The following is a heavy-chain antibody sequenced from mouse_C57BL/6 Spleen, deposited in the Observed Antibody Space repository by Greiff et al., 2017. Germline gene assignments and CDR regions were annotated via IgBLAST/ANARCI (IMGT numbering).Heavy chain of an antibody. Sequence: QVQLKQSGAELVRPGTSVQVSCKASGYAFTNYLIEWVKQRPGQGLEWIGVINPGSGGTNYNEKFKGKATLTADKSSSTAYMQLSSLTSEDSAVYFCERGDGNYERWYFHVWGTGDTETVST. J-gene: IGHJ1*03. CDR2: INPGSGGT. D-gene: IGHD2-1*01. CDR3: ERGDGNYERWYFHV. V-gene: IGHV1-54*01. CDR1: GYAFTNYL.